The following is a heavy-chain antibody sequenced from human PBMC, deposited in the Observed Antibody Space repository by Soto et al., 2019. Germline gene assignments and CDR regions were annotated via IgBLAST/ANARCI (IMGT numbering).Heavy chain of an antibody. J-gene: IGHJ3*02. CDR2: ISAYNGNT. V-gene: IGHV1-18*01. CDR1: GYTFTSYG. Sequence: QVQLVQSGAEVKKPGASVKVSCKASGYTFTSYGISWVRQAPGQGLEWMGWISAYNGNTNYAQKLQGRVTMTTDTSTSTAYMELRSLRSDDTAVYYWARDGTDIVVVPAAMPIDAFDIWGQGTMVTVSS. CDR3: ARDGTDIVVVPAAMPIDAFDI. D-gene: IGHD2-2*01.